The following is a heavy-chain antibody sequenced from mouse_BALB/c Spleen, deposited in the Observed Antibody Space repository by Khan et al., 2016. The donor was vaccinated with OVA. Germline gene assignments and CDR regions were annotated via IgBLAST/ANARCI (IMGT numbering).Heavy chain of an antibody. CDR1: GYSITSDYA. CDR2: ISYSGST. CDR3: ARWFTY. J-gene: IGHJ3*01. V-gene: IGHV3-2*02. Sequence: VQLKVPGPGLVKPSQSLSLTCTVTGYSITSDYAWNWIRQFPGNKLEWMGYISYSGSTTYNPSLKSRISITRDTSKNQFFLQLNSVTTEDTATYYCARWFTYWGQGTLVTVSA.